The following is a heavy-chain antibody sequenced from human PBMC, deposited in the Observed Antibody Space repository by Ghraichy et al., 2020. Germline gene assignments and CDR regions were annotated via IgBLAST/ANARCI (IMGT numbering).Heavy chain of an antibody. J-gene: IGHJ4*02. D-gene: IGHD3-22*01. CDR1: GFTFDDYA. Sequence: GGSLRLSCAGSGFTFDDYAMHWIRQSPGKGLEWVSGVSWNSGTIGYADSVRGRFTISRDNAKNSLYLQMNSLRPEDTALYYCAKGGPGSWLLLPSYFDSWGQGTQVTVSS. CDR2: VSWNSGTI. CDR3: AKGGPGSWLLLPSYFDS. V-gene: IGHV3-9*01.